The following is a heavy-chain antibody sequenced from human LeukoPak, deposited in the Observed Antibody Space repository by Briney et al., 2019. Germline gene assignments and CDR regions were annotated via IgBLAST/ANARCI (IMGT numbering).Heavy chain of an antibody. D-gene: IGHD2-15*01. CDR3: AREVEVVVVVAATPWYFDL. Sequence: LRLSCAASGFTFSSYAMSWVRQAPGKGLEWIGYIYYSGSTYYNPSLKSRVTISVDTSKNQFSLKLSSVTAADTAVYYCAREVEVVVVVAATPWYFDLWGRGTLVTVSS. V-gene: IGHV4-31*02. CDR2: IYYSGST. CDR1: GFTFSSYA. J-gene: IGHJ2*01.